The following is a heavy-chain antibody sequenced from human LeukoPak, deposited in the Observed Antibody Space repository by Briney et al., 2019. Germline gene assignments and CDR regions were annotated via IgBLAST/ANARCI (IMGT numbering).Heavy chain of an antibody. Sequence: PGGSLRLSCAASGFTFSDHHMDWVRQAPGKGLEWVAVISYDGSNEDYADSVKGRFTISRDSSKNTLYLQMNSLRAEDTAVYYCATGSPAFDYWGQGTLVTVSS. CDR1: GFTFSDHH. D-gene: IGHD1-26*01. J-gene: IGHJ4*02. CDR3: ATGSPAFDY. CDR2: ISYDGSNE. V-gene: IGHV3-30-3*01.